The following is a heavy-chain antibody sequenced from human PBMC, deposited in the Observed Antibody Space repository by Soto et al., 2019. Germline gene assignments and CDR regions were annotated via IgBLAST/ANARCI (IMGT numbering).Heavy chain of an antibody. D-gene: IGHD6-19*01. V-gene: IGHV3-23*01. CDR3: ALQTLAEQWLVWGKLFVDY. Sequence: GGSLRLSCAASGFTFSSYAMSWVRQAPGKGLEWVSAISGSGGSTYYADSVKGRFTISRDNSKNTLYLQMNSLRAEDTAVYYCALQTLAEQWLVWGKLFVDYWGQGTLVTVSS. CDR2: ISGSGGST. CDR1: GFTFSSYA. J-gene: IGHJ4*02.